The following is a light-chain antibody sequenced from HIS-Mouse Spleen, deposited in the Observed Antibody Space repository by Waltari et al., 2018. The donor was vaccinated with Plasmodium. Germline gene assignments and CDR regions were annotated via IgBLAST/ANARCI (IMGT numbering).Light chain of an antibody. Sequence: QSVLTQPPSASGTPGPSVTISCSGSSSNLGSNYVYWYQQLPGTAPKLLIYRNNQRPSGVPDRFSGSKSGTSASLAISGLRSEDEADYYCAAWDDSLSGYVFGTGTKVTVL. CDR3: AAWDDSLSGYV. CDR2: RNN. CDR1: SSNLGSNY. V-gene: IGLV1-47*01. J-gene: IGLJ1*01.